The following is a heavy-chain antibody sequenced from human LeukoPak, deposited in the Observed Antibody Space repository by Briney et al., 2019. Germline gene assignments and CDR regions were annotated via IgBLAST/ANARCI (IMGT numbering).Heavy chain of an antibody. CDR1: GGSFSGYY. Sequence: PSETLSLTCAVYGGSFSGYYWSWIRQPPGKGLEWIGEINHSGSTNHNPSLKSRVTISVDTSKNQFSLKLSSVTAADTAVYYCARASAAARYYKTNRYYYYMDVWGKGTTVTVSS. V-gene: IGHV4-34*01. J-gene: IGHJ6*03. CDR3: ARASAAARYYKTNRYYYYMDV. CDR2: INHSGST. D-gene: IGHD6-6*01.